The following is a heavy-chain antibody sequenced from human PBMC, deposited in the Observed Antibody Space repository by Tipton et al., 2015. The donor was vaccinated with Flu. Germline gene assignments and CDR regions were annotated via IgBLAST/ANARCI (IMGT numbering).Heavy chain of an antibody. CDR2: IFHRGNT. CDR1: GYSISSGFN. J-gene: IGHJ4*02. CDR3: ARIHGTGYFDY. V-gene: IGHV4-38-2*01. D-gene: IGHD3/OR15-3a*01. Sequence: LRLSCAVSGYSISSGFNWGWIRQPPGKGLEWIGNIFHRGNTYYNPSLTSRVTISVDTSKNQFSLRLNSVTAADTAMYYCARIHGTGYFDYWGQGALVTVSS.